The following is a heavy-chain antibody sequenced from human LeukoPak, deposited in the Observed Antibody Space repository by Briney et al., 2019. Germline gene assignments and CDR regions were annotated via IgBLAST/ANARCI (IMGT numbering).Heavy chain of an antibody. Sequence: GGSLRLSCAASGFTFSSYAMSWVRQAPGKGLEWVSAISGSGGSTYYADSVKGRFTISRGNSKNTLYLQMNSLRAEDTAVYYCAKLRLYSSGWYYFDYWGQGTLVTVSS. CDR2: ISGSGGST. J-gene: IGHJ4*02. CDR3: AKLRLYSSGWYYFDY. CDR1: GFTFSSYA. D-gene: IGHD6-19*01. V-gene: IGHV3-23*01.